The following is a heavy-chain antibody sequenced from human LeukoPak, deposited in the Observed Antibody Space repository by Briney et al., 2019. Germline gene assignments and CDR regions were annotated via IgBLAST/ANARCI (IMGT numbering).Heavy chain of an antibody. CDR2: IFPSGGEI. Sequence: GGSLRLSCAASGFTFSTFAMIWVRQPPGKGLEWVSSIFPSGGEIHYAASVRGRFTISRDNSKSTLSLQMNSLRAEDTAVYYCANLQVPSYYFDYWGQGTLVTVSS. D-gene: IGHD1-26*01. V-gene: IGHV3-23*01. J-gene: IGHJ4*02. CDR3: ANLQVPSYYFDY. CDR1: GFTFSTFA.